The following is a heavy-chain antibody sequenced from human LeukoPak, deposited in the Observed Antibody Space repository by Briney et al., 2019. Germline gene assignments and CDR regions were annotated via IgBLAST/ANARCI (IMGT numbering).Heavy chain of an antibody. D-gene: IGHD6-19*01. CDR1: GGTFSSYA. Sequence: EASVKVSCKASGGTFSSYAISWVRQAPGQGLEWMGGIIPIFGTSNYAQKFQGRVTITADKSTSTAYMELSSLSSEDTAVHYCARASVGSGWYPHYYFDYWGQGTLVTVSS. J-gene: IGHJ4*02. V-gene: IGHV1-69*06. CDR3: ARASVGSGWYPHYYFDY. CDR2: IIPIFGTS.